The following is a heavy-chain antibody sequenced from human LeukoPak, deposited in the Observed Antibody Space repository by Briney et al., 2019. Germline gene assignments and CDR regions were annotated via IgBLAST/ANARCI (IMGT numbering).Heavy chain of an antibody. CDR1: GGSFSGYY. D-gene: IGHD1-26*01. J-gene: IGHJ5*02. Sequence: SETLSLTCAVYGGSFSGYYWSWIRQPPGKGLEWIGEINHSGSTNYNPSLKSRVTISVDTSKNQFSLKLSSVTAADTDVYYCARRSLWVAKGNWFDPWGEGTLVTVSS. V-gene: IGHV4-34*01. CDR2: INHSGST. CDR3: ARRSLWVAKGNWFDP.